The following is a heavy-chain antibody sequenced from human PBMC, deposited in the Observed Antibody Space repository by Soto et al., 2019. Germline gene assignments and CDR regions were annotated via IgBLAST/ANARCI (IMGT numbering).Heavy chain of an antibody. CDR1: GFTFSDYY. D-gene: IGHD5-12*01. CDR3: AVAIGSGAARSYWYFDF. J-gene: IGHJ2*01. V-gene: IGHV3-11*01. Sequence: QVQLVESGGGLVKPGGSLRLSCAASGFTFSDYYMTWIRQAPGKGLEWVSYITSSSNTIDYADSVKGRFTISRDNAKNSLYLQMNSLSAEDTAVYYCAVAIGSGAARSYWYFDFWGRGTLVTVSS. CDR2: ITSSSNTI.